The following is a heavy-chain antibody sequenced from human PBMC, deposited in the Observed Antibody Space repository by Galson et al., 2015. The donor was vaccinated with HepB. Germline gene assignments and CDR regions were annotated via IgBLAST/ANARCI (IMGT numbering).Heavy chain of an antibody. J-gene: IGHJ4*02. D-gene: IGHD5-18*01. CDR2: IYPGDSDT. V-gene: IGHV5-51*01. CDR1: GYRFTSYW. CDR3: ARQLDPATDFDY. Sequence: QSGAEVKKPGESLKISCTASGYRFTSYWIAWVRQMPGKGLEWMGIIYPGDSDTTYSPSFQGQVTISADKSISTAYLQWSTLKASDTAMYYCARQLDPATDFDYWGQGTLVTVSS.